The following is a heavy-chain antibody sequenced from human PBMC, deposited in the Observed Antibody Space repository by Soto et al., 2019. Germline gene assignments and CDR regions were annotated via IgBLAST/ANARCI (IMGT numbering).Heavy chain of an antibody. CDR3: AKDLLGITNGITIFGVVIGSYYYYGMDV. Sequence: GGSLRLSCAASGFTFSSYAMSWVRQAPGKGLEWASAISGSGGSTYYADSVKGRFTISRDNSKNTLYLQMNSLRAEDTAVYYCAKDLLGITNGITIFGVVIGSYYYYGMDVWGQGTTVTVSS. J-gene: IGHJ6*02. D-gene: IGHD3-3*01. CDR2: ISGSGGST. CDR1: GFTFSSYA. V-gene: IGHV3-23*01.